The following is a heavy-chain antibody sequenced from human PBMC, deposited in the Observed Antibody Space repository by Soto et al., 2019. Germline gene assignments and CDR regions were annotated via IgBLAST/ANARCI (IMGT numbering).Heavy chain of an antibody. CDR3: AKDPGSGSYLLGFDY. V-gene: IGHV3-30*18. CDR1: GFTFSSYG. Sequence: GGSLRLSCAASGFTFSSYGMHWVRQAPGKGLEWVAVISYDGSNKYYADSVKGRFTISRDNSKNTLYLQMNSLRAEDTAVYYCAKDPGSGSYLLGFDYWGQGTLVTVSS. CDR2: ISYDGSNK. J-gene: IGHJ4*02. D-gene: IGHD1-26*01.